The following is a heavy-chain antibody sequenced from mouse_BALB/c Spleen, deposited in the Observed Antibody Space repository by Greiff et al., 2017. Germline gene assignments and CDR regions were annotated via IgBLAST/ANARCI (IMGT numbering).Heavy chain of an antibody. CDR2: ISNLAYSI. CDR1: GFTFSDYG. V-gene: IGHV5-15*02. CDR3: GRSGCYAMDY. J-gene: IGHJ4*01. Sequence: EVKVEESGGGLVQPGGSRKLSCAASGFTFSDYGMAWVRQAPGKGPEWVAFISNLAYSIYYADTVTGRFTISRENAKNTLYLEMSSLRSEDTAMYYCGRSGCYAMDYWGQGTSVTVSS. D-gene: IGHD1-3*01.